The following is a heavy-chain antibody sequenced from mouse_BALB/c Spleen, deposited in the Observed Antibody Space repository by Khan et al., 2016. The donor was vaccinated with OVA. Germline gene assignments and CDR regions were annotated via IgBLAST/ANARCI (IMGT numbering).Heavy chain of an antibody. CDR3: ARKDYYDYDPFPY. D-gene: IGHD2-4*01. Sequence: EVQLQESGPGLVKPSQSLSLTCTVTGYSITSEYTWNWIRQFPGNKLEWMGIISYSGNTRYNPSLKSRISITRDTSKNQFFLQLNSVTSEDTATYYCARKDYYDYDPFPYWGQGTLVTVSA. CDR1: GYSITSEYT. CDR2: ISYSGNT. J-gene: IGHJ3*01. V-gene: IGHV3-2*02.